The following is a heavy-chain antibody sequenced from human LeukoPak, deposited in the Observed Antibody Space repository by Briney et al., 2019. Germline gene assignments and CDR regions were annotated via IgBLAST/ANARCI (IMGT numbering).Heavy chain of an antibody. CDR1: GFTFSDYY. CDR3: ARDRDCSGGSCYSAEYFQH. V-gene: IGHV3-11*01. CDR2: ISSSGSTI. J-gene: IGHJ1*01. D-gene: IGHD2-15*01. Sequence: GGSLRLSCAASGFTFSDYYMSWIRQAPGKGLEWVSYISSSGSTIYYADSVKGRFTISRDNAKNSLYLQMNSLRAEDTAVYYCARDRDCSGGSCYSAEYFQHWGQGTLVTVSS.